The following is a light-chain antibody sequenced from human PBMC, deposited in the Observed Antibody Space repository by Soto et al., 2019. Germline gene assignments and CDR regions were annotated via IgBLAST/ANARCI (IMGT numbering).Light chain of an antibody. CDR1: SSNIGAGYD. CDR2: GNS. Sequence: QSVLTQPPSVSGAPGQRVTISCTGSSSNIGAGYDVHWYQQLPGTAPKLLIYGNSNRPSGVPDRFSCSKSGTSASLAITGLLEEDEADYYCQSYYSSLSGSVFGGGTKLTVL. CDR3: QSYYSSLSGSV. V-gene: IGLV1-40*01. J-gene: IGLJ3*02.